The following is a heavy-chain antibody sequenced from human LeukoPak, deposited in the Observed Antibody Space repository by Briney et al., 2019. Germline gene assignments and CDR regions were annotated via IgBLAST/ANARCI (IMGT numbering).Heavy chain of an antibody. CDR2: ITGSGDYT. CDR3: ARGVMAARLYYFDY. J-gene: IGHJ4*02. D-gene: IGHD2-21*01. V-gene: IGHV3-23*02. Sequence: GGSLRSPCAASGFSFGSHPMNWVRQAPGKGLEWVSGITGSGDYTYYIDSVQGRFTISRDNSKNMLFLQMNSLRAEDTAVYYCARGVMAARLYYFDYWGRGWLVTASS. CDR1: GFSFGSHP.